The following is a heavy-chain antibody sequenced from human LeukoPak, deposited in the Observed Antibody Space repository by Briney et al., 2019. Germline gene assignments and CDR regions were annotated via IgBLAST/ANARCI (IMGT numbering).Heavy chain of an antibody. J-gene: IGHJ4*02. CDR1: GGSISSSSYY. Sequence: SETLSLTCTVSGGSISSSSYYWGWIRQPPGKGLEWIGSIYYSGSTYYNPSLKSRVTISVDTSKNHFSLKLNSVTAADTAVYYCARQSLNSGTYFDYWGQGTLVTVSS. V-gene: IGHV4-39*01. D-gene: IGHD1-26*01. CDR2: IYYSGST. CDR3: ARQSLNSGTYFDY.